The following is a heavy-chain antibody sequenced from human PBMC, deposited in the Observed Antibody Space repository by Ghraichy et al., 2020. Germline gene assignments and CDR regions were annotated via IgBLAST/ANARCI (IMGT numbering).Heavy chain of an antibody. CDR2: ISRKGRDT. V-gene: IGHV3-11*06. D-gene: IGHD6-25*01. J-gene: IGHJ5*02. CDR3: VGEGQELGKSGFDL. Sequence: GGSLRLSCAASGFRFRASYMSWIRQAPGKGLEWVSLISRKGRDTNYGDSVRGRFTISRDDARSSLYLQLSSLRPEDTAVYYCVGEGQELGKSGFDLWGQGILVTVSS. CDR1: GFRFRASY.